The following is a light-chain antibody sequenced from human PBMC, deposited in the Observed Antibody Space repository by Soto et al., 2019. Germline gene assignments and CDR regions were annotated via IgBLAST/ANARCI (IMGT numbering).Light chain of an antibody. V-gene: IGLV2-14*01. CDR3: SSYTSSGTYV. CDR2: EVR. J-gene: IGLJ1*01. Sequence: QSVLTQPASVSGSPGQSITISCTGTISDVGGYNYVSWYQQHPGKVPKLVIYEVRNRPSGVSNRFSGSKSGNTASLTISGLQAEDEADYYCSSYTSSGTYVFGTGTKVTVL. CDR1: ISDVGGYNY.